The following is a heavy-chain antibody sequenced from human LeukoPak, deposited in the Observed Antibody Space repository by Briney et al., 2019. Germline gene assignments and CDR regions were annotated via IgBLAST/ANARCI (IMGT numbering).Heavy chain of an antibody. J-gene: IGHJ6*02. V-gene: IGHV1-18*01. D-gene: IGHD4-17*01. CDR2: ISAYNGNT. Sequence: ASVKVSCKASGYTFTSYGISWVRQAPGQGLEWMGWISAYNGNTNYAQKLQGRVTMTTDTSTSTAYMELRSLSSDDTAVYYCARDAGTVTPGAYYYYYGMDVWGQGTTVTVSS. CDR1: GYTFTSYG. CDR3: ARDAGTVTPGAYYYYYGMDV.